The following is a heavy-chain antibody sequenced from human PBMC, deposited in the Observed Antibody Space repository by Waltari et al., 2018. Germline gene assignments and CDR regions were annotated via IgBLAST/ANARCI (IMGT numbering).Heavy chain of an antibody. Sequence: QVQLVQSGAEVKKPGASAKVSCKASGYTFTSYGISWVRQAPGQGLEWMGWISAYNGNTNYAQKLQGRVTMTTDTSTSTAYMELRSLRSDDTAVYYCARVGNDYYDSSGYSPSYFDYWGQGTLVTVSS. CDR1: GYTFTSYG. D-gene: IGHD3-22*01. CDR2: ISAYNGNT. V-gene: IGHV1-18*01. J-gene: IGHJ4*02. CDR3: ARVGNDYYDSSGYSPSYFDY.